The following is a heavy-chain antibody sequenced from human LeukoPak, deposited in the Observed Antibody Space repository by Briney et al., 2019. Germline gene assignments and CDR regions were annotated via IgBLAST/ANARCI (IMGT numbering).Heavy chain of an antibody. Sequence: PSETLSLTCTVSGYSISSGYYWGWIRQPPGKGLEWIGSIYHSGSTYYNPSLKSRVTISVDTSKNQFSLKLSSVTAADTAVYYCAREYGAYDYWGKGTLVTVSS. J-gene: IGHJ4*02. CDR3: AREYGAYDY. D-gene: IGHD3-10*01. CDR1: GYSISSGYY. V-gene: IGHV4-38-2*02. CDR2: IYHSGST.